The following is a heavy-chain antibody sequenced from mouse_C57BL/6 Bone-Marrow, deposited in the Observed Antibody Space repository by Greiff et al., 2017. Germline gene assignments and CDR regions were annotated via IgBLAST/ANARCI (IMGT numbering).Heavy chain of an antibody. D-gene: IGHD1-1*01. CDR2: IRNKANGYTT. CDR1: GFTFTDYY. V-gene: IGHV7-3*01. CDR3: ARGDYGSSHGYVDV. Sequence: EVHLVESGGGLVQPGGSLSLSCAASGFTFTDYYMSWVRQPPGKALEWLGFIRNKANGYTTEYSASVKGRFTISRDNSQSILYLQMKALRAEDSATYYCARGDYGSSHGYVDVWGTGTTVTVSS. J-gene: IGHJ1*03.